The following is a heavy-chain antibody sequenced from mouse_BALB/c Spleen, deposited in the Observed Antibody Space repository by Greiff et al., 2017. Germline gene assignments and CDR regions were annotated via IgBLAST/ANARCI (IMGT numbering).Heavy chain of an antibody. CDR1: GFAFSSYV. CDR3: AMEYYFDY. J-gene: IGHJ2*01. CDR2: ISSGGGST. Sequence: EVQGVESGGGLVKPGGSLKLSCAASGFAFSSYVMSWVRQTPEKRLEWVAYISSGGGSTYYPDTVKGRFTISRDNAKNTLYLQMSSLKTEDTAMYYCAMEYYFDYWGQGTTLTVSA. V-gene: IGHV5-12-1*01.